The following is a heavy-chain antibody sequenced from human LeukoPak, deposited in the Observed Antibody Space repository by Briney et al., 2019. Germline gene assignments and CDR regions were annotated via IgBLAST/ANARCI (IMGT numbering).Heavy chain of an antibody. CDR1: GYTFTGYY. D-gene: IGHD1-1*01. V-gene: IGHV1-2*06. J-gene: IGHJ4*02. CDR3: ARDVSLERRGFDY. Sequence: ASVKVSCKASGYTFTGYYMHWVRQAPGQGLEWMGRINPNSGGTNYAQKFQGRVTMTRDTSISTAYTELSRLRSDDTAVYYCARDVSLERRGFDYWGQGTLVTVSS. CDR2: INPNSGGT.